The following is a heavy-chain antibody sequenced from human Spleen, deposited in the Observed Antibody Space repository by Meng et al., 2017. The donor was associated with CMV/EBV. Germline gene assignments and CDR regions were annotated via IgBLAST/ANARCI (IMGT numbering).Heavy chain of an antibody. D-gene: IGHD2-21*02. J-gene: IGHJ4*02. CDR3: ARVVTALWGYYFDY. Sequence: QLQLTESGSGLVKPYQSLSRSGADSGGSISSGGYSWSWIRQTPGKGLEWIGYIYHSGSTYYNPSLKSRVTISVDRSKNQFSLKLSSVTAADTAVYYCARVVTALWGYYFDYWGQGTLVTVSS. CDR2: IYHSGST. V-gene: IGHV4-30-2*01. CDR1: GGSISSGGYS.